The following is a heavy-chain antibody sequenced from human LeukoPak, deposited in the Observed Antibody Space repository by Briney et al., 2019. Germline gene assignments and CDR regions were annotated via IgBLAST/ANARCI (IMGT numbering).Heavy chain of an antibody. CDR1: GFTFSNSA. Sequence: GGSLRLSCEASGFTFSNSAMSWVRQAPGKGLGWVSGISASGHYTYNADSAKGRFTISRDNSKNTLYLQMNSLRAEDTALYYCAKDGSWGDYYFYFYIDVWGKGTTVTVSS. CDR2: ISASGHYT. D-gene: IGHD3-16*01. J-gene: IGHJ6*03. V-gene: IGHV3-23*01. CDR3: AKDGSWGDYYFYFYIDV.